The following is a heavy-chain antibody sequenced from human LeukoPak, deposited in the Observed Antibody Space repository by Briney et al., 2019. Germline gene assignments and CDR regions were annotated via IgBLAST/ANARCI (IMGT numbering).Heavy chain of an antibody. Sequence: GGSLRLSCAASGFTFSSYAMSWVRQAPGKGLEWVSAISGSGGSTYYADSVKGRFTISRDNSKNTLYLQMNSLRAEDTAVYYCANVSRGLQLLHYWGQGTLVTVSS. D-gene: IGHD4-4*01. CDR3: ANVSRGLQLLHY. V-gene: IGHV3-23*01. CDR1: GFTFSSYA. CDR2: ISGSGGST. J-gene: IGHJ4*02.